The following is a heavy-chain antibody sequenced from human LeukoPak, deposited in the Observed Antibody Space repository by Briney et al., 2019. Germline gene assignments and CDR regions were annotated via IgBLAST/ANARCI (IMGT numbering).Heavy chain of an antibody. D-gene: IGHD6-19*01. J-gene: IGHJ4*02. CDR2: IWYDGSNK. V-gene: IGHV3-33*01. CDR3: ARASIAVAGTLDY. CDR1: GFTFSSYG. Sequence: GGSLRLSCAASGFTFSSYGMHWVRQAPGEGLEWVAVIWYDGSNKYYADSVKGRFTISRDNSKNTLYLQMNSLRAEDTAVYYCARASIAVAGTLDYWGQGTLVTVSS.